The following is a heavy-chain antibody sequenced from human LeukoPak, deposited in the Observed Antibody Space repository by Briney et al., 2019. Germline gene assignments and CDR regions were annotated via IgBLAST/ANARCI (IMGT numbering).Heavy chain of an antibody. D-gene: IGHD6-13*01. J-gene: IGHJ4*02. V-gene: IGHV3-33*01. CDR2: IWSDGSNQ. CDR1: GFSFSTYA. Sequence: GMSLRLSFAASGFSFSTYAMHWVRQAPGKGLDWVAMIWSDGSNQYYADSVKGRFTISRENSKNTLYLQMNSLRAEDTAVYYCATERDSSWTFDSWGQGTLVTVSS. CDR3: ATERDSSWTFDS.